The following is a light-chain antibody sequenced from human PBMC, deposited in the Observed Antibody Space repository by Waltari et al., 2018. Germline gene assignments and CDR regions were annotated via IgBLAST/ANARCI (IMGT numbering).Light chain of an antibody. CDR2: YDS. Sequence: SYVLTQPPSVSVAPGETARITCGGNNIGTKSVHWYRQKPGQAPVLVISYDSDRPSGIPERFSGSNSGDTATLTISRVEAGDEADYCCQVWDANNEPGLFGTGTEVTV. CDR3: QVWDANNEPGL. J-gene: IGLJ1*01. V-gene: IGLV3-21*01. CDR1: NIGTKS.